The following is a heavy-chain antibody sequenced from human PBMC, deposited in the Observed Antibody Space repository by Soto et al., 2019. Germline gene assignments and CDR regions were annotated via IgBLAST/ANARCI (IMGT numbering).Heavy chain of an antibody. J-gene: IGHJ6*03. CDR1: GGSISSGGYY. Sequence: PSETLSLTCTVSGGSISSGGYYWSWIRQHPGKGLEWIGYIYYSGSTYYNPSLKSRVTISVDTSKNQFYLKLSSVTAADTAVYYCARLNYPERYYYYYMDVWGKGTTVTVSS. D-gene: IGHD1-7*01. V-gene: IGHV4-31*03. CDR2: IYYSGST. CDR3: ARLNYPERYYYYYMDV.